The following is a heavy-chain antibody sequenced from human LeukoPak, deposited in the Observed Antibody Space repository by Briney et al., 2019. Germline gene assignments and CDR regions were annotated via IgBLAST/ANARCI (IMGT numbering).Heavy chain of an antibody. D-gene: IGHD7-27*01. J-gene: IGHJ2*01. CDR1: GFTFSSYA. CDR2: ISYDGSNK. V-gene: IGHV3-30-3*01. Sequence: GRSLRLSCAASGFTFSSYAMHWVRQAPGKGLEWVAVISYDGSNKYYADSVKGRFTISRDNSKNTLYLQMNSLRAEDTAVYYCARGIPSWWYFDLWGRGTLVTVSS. CDR3: ARGIPSWWYFDL.